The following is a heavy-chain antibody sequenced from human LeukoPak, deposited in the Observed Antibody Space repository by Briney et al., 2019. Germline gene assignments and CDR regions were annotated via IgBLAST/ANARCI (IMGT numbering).Heavy chain of an antibody. CDR1: GYTITGHY. CDR3: SRTSGTKGFDL. Sequence: GASVKVSCKASGYTITGHYMHWVRQAPGQGREWMGWINPNSGGTSYAQRFQGRVTMTRDTSINTAYMEVSWLRSEDTAVYSCSRTSGTKGFDLCGQGTLVTVSS. D-gene: IGHD1-1*01. V-gene: IGHV1-2*02. J-gene: IGHJ4*02. CDR2: INPNSGGT.